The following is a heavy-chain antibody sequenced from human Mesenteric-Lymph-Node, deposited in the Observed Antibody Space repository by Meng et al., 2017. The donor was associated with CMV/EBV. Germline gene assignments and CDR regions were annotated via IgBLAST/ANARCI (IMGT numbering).Heavy chain of an antibody. CDR3: ARSLFGGYCSSTSCYGRGFDY. CDR1: FSGYS. J-gene: IGHJ4*02. Sequence: FSGYSGGCIRQPPGKGLEWIGEINHSGSTNYDPSLKSRVTISVDTSKNQFSLKLSSVTAADTAVYYCARSLFGGYCSSTSCYGRGFDYWGQGTLVTVSS. V-gene: IGHV4-34*01. CDR2: INHSGST. D-gene: IGHD2-2*01.